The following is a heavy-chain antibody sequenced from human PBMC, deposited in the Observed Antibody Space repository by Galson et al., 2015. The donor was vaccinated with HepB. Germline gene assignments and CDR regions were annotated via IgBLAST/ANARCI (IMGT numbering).Heavy chain of an antibody. CDR2: INPNSGGT. CDR3: ARVRRYYGSGMDYYYYMDV. CDR1: GYTFTGYY. D-gene: IGHD3-10*01. Sequence: SVKVSCKASGYTFTGYYMHWVRQAPGQGLEWMGRINPNSGGTNYAQKFQGRVTMTRDTSISTAYMELSRLRSDDTAVYYCARVRRYYGSGMDYYYYMDVWGKGTTVTVSS. V-gene: IGHV1-2*06. J-gene: IGHJ6*03.